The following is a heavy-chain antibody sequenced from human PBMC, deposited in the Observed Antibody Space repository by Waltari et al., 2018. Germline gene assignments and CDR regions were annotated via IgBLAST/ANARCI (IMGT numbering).Heavy chain of an antibody. CDR2: ISLNSKNI. Sequence: EVQLVESGGGLVQPGKSLRLSCVASGFMFEDSAMHWVRQVPGKGLEWLSGISLNSKNIVYADSVKVRFTIARDNAENSLYLLMNNLRAEDTALYYCVRDAFGNTIGGVFDYWGQGTLLTVSS. V-gene: IGHV3-9*01. CDR3: VRDAFGNTIGGVFDY. J-gene: IGHJ4*02. D-gene: IGHD3-3*01. CDR1: GFMFEDSA.